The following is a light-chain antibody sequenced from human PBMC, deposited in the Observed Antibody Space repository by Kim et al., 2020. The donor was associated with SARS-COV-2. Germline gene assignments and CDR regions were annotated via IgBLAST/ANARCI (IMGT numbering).Light chain of an antibody. J-gene: IGKJ4*01. V-gene: IGKV1-39*01. CDR3: QQSHTAPLLT. CDR2: AAS. CDR1: QNINTY. Sequence: DIQMTQSPSSLAASVGDRVTIACRASQNINTYLNWYQQKPGEAPKLLIYAASTLQSGVPSRFSGSGSGTDFTLTISSLQPEDFAIYDCQQSHTAPLLTFGGGTKVDIK.